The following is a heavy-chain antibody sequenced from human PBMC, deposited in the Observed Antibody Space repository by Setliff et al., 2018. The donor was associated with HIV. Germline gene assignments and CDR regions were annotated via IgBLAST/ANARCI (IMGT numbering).Heavy chain of an antibody. V-gene: IGHV3-30*02. CDR2: IRSDETNK. CDR1: GFIFTTYG. CDR3: ARISVASRYNSDMDV. J-gene: IGHJ6*03. Sequence: GSPRLSCEASGFIFTTYGMHWVRQAPGKGLEWVAFIRSDETNKYYSDSVKGRFTISRDTSKNTLFLQINSLRPEDTAVYYCARISVASRYNSDMDVWGKGTTVTVS. D-gene: IGHD5-12*01.